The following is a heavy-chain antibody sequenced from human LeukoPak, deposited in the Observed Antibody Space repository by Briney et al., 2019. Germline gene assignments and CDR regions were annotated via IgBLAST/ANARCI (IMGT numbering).Heavy chain of an antibody. CDR3: ARESVAEGGNSVGY. J-gene: IGHJ4*02. CDR2: IIPIFGTA. CDR1: GGTFSSYA. V-gene: IGHV1-69*13. Sequence: ASVKVSCKASGGTFSSYAISWVRQAPGQGLEWMGGIIPIFGTANYAQKFQGRVTITADESTSTAYMELSSLRSEDTAVYYCARESVAEGGNSVGYWGQGTLVTVSS. D-gene: IGHD4-23*01.